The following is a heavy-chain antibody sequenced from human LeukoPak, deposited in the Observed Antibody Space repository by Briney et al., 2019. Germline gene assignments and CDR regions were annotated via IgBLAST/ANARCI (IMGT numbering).Heavy chain of an antibody. V-gene: IGHV4-4*02. CDR3: ARLYYYYYYMDV. CDR1: GGSISSSYW. Sequence: PSETLSLTCAVSGGSISSSYWWSWVRQPPGKGLEWIGEINHSGSTTYNPSLKSRVTISVDKSKNQFSLKLSSVTAADTAVYYCARLYYYYYYMDVWGKGTTVTISS. CDR2: INHSGST. J-gene: IGHJ6*03.